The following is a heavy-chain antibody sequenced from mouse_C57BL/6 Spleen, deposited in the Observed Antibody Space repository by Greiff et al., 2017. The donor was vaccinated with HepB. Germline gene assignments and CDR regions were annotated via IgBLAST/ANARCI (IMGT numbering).Heavy chain of an antibody. Sequence: VQLQQSGAELVRPGASVTLSCKASGYTFTDYEMHWVKQTPVHGLEWIGAIDPETGGTAYNQKFKGKAILTADKSSSTAYMELRSLTSEDSAVYYCTRGAYYSNLSYWYFDVWGTGTTVTVSS. CDR1: GYTFTDYE. D-gene: IGHD2-5*01. V-gene: IGHV1-15*01. J-gene: IGHJ1*03. CDR3: TRGAYYSNLSYWYFDV. CDR2: IDPETGGT.